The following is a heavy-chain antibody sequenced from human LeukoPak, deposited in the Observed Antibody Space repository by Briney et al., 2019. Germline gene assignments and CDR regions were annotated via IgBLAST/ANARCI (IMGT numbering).Heavy chain of an antibody. CDR3: ARDNLQLSGSRGAFDI. Sequence: ASVKVSCKTSGFTFTSYYIHWVRQAPGQRPEWMGWINPNSGGTNYAQKFQGWVTMTRDTSISTAYMELSRLRSDDTAVYYCARDNLQLSGSRGAFDIWGQGTMVTVSS. D-gene: IGHD2-15*01. J-gene: IGHJ3*02. CDR1: GFTFTSYY. CDR2: INPNSGGT. V-gene: IGHV1-2*04.